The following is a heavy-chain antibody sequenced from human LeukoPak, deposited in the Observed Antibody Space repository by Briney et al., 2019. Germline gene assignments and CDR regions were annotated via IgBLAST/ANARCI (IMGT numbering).Heavy chain of an antibody. Sequence: NPSQTLSLTCTVSGGSISSGSYYWSWIRQPAGKGLEWIGRIYTSGSTNYNPSLKSRVTISVDTSKNQFSLKLSSVTAADTAVYYCARHRQWLGKSYYYYGMDVWGQGTTVTVSS. V-gene: IGHV4-61*02. CDR3: ARHRQWLGKSYYYYGMDV. J-gene: IGHJ6*02. CDR2: IYTSGST. CDR1: GGSISSGSYY. D-gene: IGHD6-19*01.